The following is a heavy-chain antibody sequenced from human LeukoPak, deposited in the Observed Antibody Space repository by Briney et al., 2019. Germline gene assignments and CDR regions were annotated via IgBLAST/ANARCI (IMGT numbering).Heavy chain of an antibody. CDR1: GYTFTSYY. Sequence: ASVKVSCKASGYTFTSYYMHWVRQAPGQGLEWMGIINPSGGSTSYAQKFQGRVAMTRDTSTSTVYMELSSLRSEDTAVYYCAKVAASSGELLWDLDYWGQGTQVTVSS. V-gene: IGHV1-46*03. CDR3: AKVAASSGELLWDLDY. D-gene: IGHD3-10*01. CDR2: INPSGGST. J-gene: IGHJ4*02.